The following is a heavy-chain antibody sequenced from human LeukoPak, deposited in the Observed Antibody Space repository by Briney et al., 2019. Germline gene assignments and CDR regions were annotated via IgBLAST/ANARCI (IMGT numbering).Heavy chain of an antibody. V-gene: IGHV3-64*01. D-gene: IGHD1-26*01. CDR1: GFTFSTYA. CDR3: ARDKVVGATHFDY. Sequence: GGSLRLSCAASGFTFSTYAMHWVRQAPGKGLEYVSAISSNGGSTYYANSVKGRFTVSRDNSKKTLYLQMGSLRAEDTAVYYCARDKVVGATHFDYWGQGTLVTVSS. J-gene: IGHJ4*02. CDR2: ISSNGGST.